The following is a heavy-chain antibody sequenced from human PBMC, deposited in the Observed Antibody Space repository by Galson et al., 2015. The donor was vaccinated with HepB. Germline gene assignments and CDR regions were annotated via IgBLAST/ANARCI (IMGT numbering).Heavy chain of an antibody. J-gene: IGHJ4*02. V-gene: IGHV1-2*06. Sequence: SVKVSCKASGYTFTGYYMHWVRQAPGQGLEWMGRINPNSGGTNYAQKFQGRVTMTRDTSISTAYMELSRLRSDDTAVYYCARDSPRIAVAGQTKKNGRNDYWGQGTLVTVSS. CDR2: INPNSGGT. CDR1: GYTFTGYY. D-gene: IGHD6-19*01. CDR3: ARDSPRIAVAGQTKKNGRNDY.